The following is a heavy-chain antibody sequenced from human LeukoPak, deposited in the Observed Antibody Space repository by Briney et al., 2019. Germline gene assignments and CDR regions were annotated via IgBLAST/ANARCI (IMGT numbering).Heavy chain of an antibody. CDR3: ARARVGARNNWFDP. D-gene: IGHD1-26*01. CDR2: IYYSGST. J-gene: IGHJ5*02. Sequence: PSETLSLTCTVSGGSISSSSYYWGWIRQPPGKGLEWIGYIYYSGSTNYNPSLKSRVTISVDTSKNQFSLKLSSVTAADTAMYYCARARVGARNNWFDPWGQGTLVTVSS. V-gene: IGHV4-61*05. CDR1: GGSISSSSYY.